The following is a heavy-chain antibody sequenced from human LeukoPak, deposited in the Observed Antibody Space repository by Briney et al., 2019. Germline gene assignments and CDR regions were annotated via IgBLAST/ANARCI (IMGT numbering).Heavy chain of an antibody. D-gene: IGHD7-27*01. CDR3: ARDLGDFDY. CDR2: IYYSGST. Sequence: SETLALTCTVSGGSISSYYWSWIRQPPGKGLEWIGYIYYSGSTNYNPSLKSRVTISVDTSKNQFSLKLTSVTAADTAVYYCARDLGDFDYWGQGTLVTVSS. V-gene: IGHV4-59*01. CDR1: GGSISSYY. J-gene: IGHJ4*02.